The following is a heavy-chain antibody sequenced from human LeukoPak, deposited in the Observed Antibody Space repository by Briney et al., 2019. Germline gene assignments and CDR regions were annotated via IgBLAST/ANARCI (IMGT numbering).Heavy chain of an antibody. CDR3: AKRRIAARHFDY. Sequence: GGSLRLSCAASGFTFSSYAMSWVRQAPGKGLEWVSAISGSGGSTYYADSVKGRFTISRDNSKSTLYLQMNSLRAEDTAVYYCAKRRIAARHFDYWGQGTLVTVSS. CDR1: GFTFSSYA. J-gene: IGHJ4*02. D-gene: IGHD6-6*01. CDR2: ISGSGGST. V-gene: IGHV3-23*01.